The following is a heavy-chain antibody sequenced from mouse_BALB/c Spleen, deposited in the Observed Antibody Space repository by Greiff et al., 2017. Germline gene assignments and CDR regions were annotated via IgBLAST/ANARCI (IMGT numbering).Heavy chain of an antibody. CDR2: ISSGGST. Sequence: EVQLVESGGGLVKPGGSLKLSCAASGFTFSSYAMSWVRQTPEKRLEWVASISSGGSTYYPDSVKGRFTISRDNARNILYLQMSSLRSEDTAMYYCAREDYYYGSSYAFFDYWGQGTTLTVSS. CDR3: AREDYYYGSSYAFFDY. CDR1: GFTFSSYA. D-gene: IGHD1-1*01. J-gene: IGHJ2*01. V-gene: IGHV5-6-5*01.